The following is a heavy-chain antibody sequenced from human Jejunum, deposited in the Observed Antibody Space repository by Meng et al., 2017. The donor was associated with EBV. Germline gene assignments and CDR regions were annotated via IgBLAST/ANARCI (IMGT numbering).Heavy chain of an antibody. V-gene: IGHV1-8*01. D-gene: IGHD3-3*01. Sequence: QVQLGQSGAEVKKPGASVKVSCKASGFTFTNYDINWVRQASGQGLEWMGWMNPSNGKTGYARKFQGRVTMTRDASTSTAYMELSSLRSDDTAVYFCARGAQPIDLWGQGTLVTVSS. J-gene: IGHJ5*02. CDR3: ARGAQPIDL. CDR2: MNPSNGKT. CDR1: GFTFTNYD.